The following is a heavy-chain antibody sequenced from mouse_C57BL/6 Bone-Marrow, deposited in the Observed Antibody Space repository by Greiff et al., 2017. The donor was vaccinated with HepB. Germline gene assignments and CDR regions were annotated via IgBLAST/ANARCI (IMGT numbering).Heavy chain of an antibody. V-gene: IGHV1-22*01. D-gene: IGHD2-3*01. CDR1: GYTFTDYN. CDR2: INPNNGGT. J-gene: IGHJ1*03. CDR3: ARGLLRYFDV. Sequence: VQLQQPGAELVKPGASVKMSCKASGYTFTDYNMHWVKQSHGKSLEWIGYINPNNGGTSYNQKFKGKATLTVNKSSSTAYMELRSLTSEDSAVYYCARGLLRYFDVWGTGTTVTVSS.